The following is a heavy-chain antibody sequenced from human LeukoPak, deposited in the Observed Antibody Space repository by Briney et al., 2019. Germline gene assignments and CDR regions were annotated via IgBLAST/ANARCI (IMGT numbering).Heavy chain of an antibody. CDR3: ARVVGYCSGGSCYGDYYYYYMDV. CDR1: GGSFSGYY. V-gene: IGHV4-34*01. CDR2: IYYSGST. D-gene: IGHD2-15*01. Sequence: SETLSLTCAVYGGSFSGYYWGWIRQPPGKGLEWIGSIYYSGSTYYNPSLKSRVTISVDTSKNQFSLKLSSVTAADTAVYYCARVVGYCSGGSCYGDYYYYYMDVWGKGTTVTVSS. J-gene: IGHJ6*03.